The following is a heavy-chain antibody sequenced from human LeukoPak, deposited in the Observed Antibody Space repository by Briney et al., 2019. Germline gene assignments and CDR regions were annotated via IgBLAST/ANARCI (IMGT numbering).Heavy chain of an antibody. Sequence: PSETLPLTCTVSGGSISSSSYYWGWIRQPPGKGLEWIGSIYYSGSTYYNPSLKSRVTISVDTSKNQFSLKLSSVTAADTAVYYCARGGGDYGDYLDYWGQGTLVTVSS. CDR1: GGSISSSSYY. CDR2: IYYSGST. V-gene: IGHV4-39*07. D-gene: IGHD4-17*01. CDR3: ARGGGDYGDYLDY. J-gene: IGHJ4*02.